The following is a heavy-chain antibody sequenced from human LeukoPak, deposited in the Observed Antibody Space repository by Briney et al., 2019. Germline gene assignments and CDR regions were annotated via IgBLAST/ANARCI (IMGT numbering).Heavy chain of an antibody. D-gene: IGHD1-20*01. CDR2: IRYDGSNK. CDR1: GFTFSSYE. CDR3: ARDLTGTTTD. Sequence: GGSLRLSCAASGFTFSSYEMNWVRQAPGKGLEWVSFIRYDGSNKNYADSVKGRFTISRDNSKNTLYLHMNSLRAEDTAVYYCARDLTGTTTDWGQGTLVTVSS. V-gene: IGHV3-30*02. J-gene: IGHJ4*02.